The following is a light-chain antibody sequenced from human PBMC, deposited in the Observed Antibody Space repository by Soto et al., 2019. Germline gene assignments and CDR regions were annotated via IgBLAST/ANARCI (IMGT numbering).Light chain of an antibody. V-gene: IGLV2-14*01. CDR3: TSYTSSSTPDV. CDR1: SSDVGAYTY. J-gene: IGLJ1*01. Sequence: SALTQPASVSGSPGQSITISCAGTSSDVGAYTYVSWYQQHPGKAPKLMIYDVSNRPSGVSNRFSGSKSGNTASLTISGLQAEDEADYYCTSYTSSSTPDVFGGGTKVTVL. CDR2: DVS.